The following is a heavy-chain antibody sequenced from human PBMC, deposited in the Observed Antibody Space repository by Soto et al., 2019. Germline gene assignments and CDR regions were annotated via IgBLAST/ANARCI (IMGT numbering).Heavy chain of an antibody. J-gene: IGHJ4*02. CDR1: GFTFSSYA. Sequence: GVSLRLSCVASGFTFSSYAMHWVRQAPGKGLEWVAVISYDGSNKYYADSVKGRFTISRDNSKNTLYLQMNSLRAEDTAVYYCARDLPHIAAAGMAFDYWGKGTLVTVSS. D-gene: IGHD6-13*01. V-gene: IGHV3-30-3*01. CDR3: ARDLPHIAAAGMAFDY. CDR2: ISYDGSNK.